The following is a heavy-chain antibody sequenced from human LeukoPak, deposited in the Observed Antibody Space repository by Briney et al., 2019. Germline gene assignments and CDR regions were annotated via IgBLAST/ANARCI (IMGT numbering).Heavy chain of an antibody. CDR2: IYYSGST. CDR1: GGSISSYY. Sequence: SETLSLTCTVSGGSISSYYWSWIRQPPGKGLEWIGHIYYSGSTNYNPSLKSRVTISVDTSKNQFSLKLSSVTAADTAVYYCARDGYYDSSGYDYWGQGTLVTVSS. J-gene: IGHJ4*02. V-gene: IGHV4-59*01. CDR3: ARDGYYDSSGYDY. D-gene: IGHD3-22*01.